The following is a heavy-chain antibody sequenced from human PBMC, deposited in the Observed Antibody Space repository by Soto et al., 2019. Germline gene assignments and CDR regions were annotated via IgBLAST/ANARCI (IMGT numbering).Heavy chain of an antibody. V-gene: IGHV1-58*01. CDR1: GFTFTSSA. J-gene: IGHJ4*02. CDR2: IVVGSGNA. Sequence: SVKVSCKASGFTFTSSAVQWVRQARGQRLEWIGWIVVGSGNANYAQKFQERVTITRDMSTSTAYMELSSLRSEDTAVYYCAADRGGSSDDGLADYWGQGTLVTVYS. CDR3: AADRGGSSDDGLADY. D-gene: IGHD2-15*01.